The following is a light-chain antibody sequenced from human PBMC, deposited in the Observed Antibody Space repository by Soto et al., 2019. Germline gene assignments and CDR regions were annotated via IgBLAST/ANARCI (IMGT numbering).Light chain of an antibody. CDR1: QSVTSSY. V-gene: IGKV3-20*01. J-gene: IGKJ4*01. CDR3: HQYGSSPPT. Sequence: EIVLTQSPGTLSLSPGERATLSCRASQSVTSSYLAWYQHKPGQAPRLLIYAASRRATGIPDRFTGSGSGTYFTLTISRLGPDDFAVYYCHQYGSSPPTFGGGTEVEIK. CDR2: AAS.